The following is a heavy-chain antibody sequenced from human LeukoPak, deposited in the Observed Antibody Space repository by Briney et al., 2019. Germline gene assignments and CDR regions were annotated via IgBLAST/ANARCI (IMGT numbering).Heavy chain of an antibody. D-gene: IGHD3-3*01. Sequence: PGGSLRLSCAASGFTFSSYAMSWVRQAPGKGLEWVSAISTSGGSTYYADSVKGRFTISRDNSKNTLYLQMNSLRAEDTAVYYCAKNDGFWSGLSYYYYMDVWGKGTTVTVSS. J-gene: IGHJ6*03. CDR1: GFTFSSYA. CDR2: ISTSGGST. V-gene: IGHV3-23*01. CDR3: AKNDGFWSGLSYYYYMDV.